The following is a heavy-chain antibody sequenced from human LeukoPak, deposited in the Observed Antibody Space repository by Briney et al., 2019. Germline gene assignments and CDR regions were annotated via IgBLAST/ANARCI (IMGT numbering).Heavy chain of an antibody. Sequence: GGSLRLSCAASGFIFSEYAMNWVRQAPGKGLEWVSVVGGTGETHYTDSVEGRFTISRDNSKNTLSLQMNSLRPEDTAVYYCTKKTGEYWGQGTLVTVSA. V-gene: IGHV3-23*01. CDR1: GFIFSEYA. CDR2: VGGTGET. CDR3: TKKTGEY. J-gene: IGHJ4*02.